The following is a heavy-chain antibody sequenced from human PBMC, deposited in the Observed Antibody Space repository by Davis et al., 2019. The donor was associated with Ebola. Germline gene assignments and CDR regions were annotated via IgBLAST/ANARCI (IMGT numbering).Heavy chain of an antibody. CDR1: SVSISSFY. CDR3: ARESRGYSYGDRNYYYYGMDV. D-gene: IGHD5-18*01. V-gene: IGHV4-59*01. Sequence: SEPLSPTFPVSSVSISSFYWSWNRHPPGKGLGWVGYIYYSGSTNYNPSLKSRVTISVDTSKNQFSLKLSSVTAADTAVYYCARESRGYSYGDRNYYYYGMDVWGQGTTVTVSS. J-gene: IGHJ6*02. CDR2: IYYSGST.